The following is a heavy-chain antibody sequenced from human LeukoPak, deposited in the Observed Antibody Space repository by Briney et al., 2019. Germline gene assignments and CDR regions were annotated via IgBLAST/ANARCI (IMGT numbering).Heavy chain of an antibody. CDR2: ISGGGGST. Sequence: GGSLRLSCAASRFTFSSYAMSWVRQAPGKGLEWVSTISGGGGSTYCADSVKGRFTISRDNSKNTLYLQMNSLRADDTAVYYCARSPTAINGYFDPWGQGTLVTVSS. V-gene: IGHV3-23*01. CDR3: ARSPTAINGYFDP. CDR1: RFTFSSYA. J-gene: IGHJ5*02. D-gene: IGHD2-2*01.